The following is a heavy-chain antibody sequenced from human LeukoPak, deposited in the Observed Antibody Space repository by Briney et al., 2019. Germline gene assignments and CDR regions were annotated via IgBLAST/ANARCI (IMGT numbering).Heavy chain of an antibody. CDR3: AKGAGGFSYYNWFDP. CDR2: IYYSGNT. J-gene: IGHJ5*02. Sequence: SETLSLTCTVSGGSIRSSTSYWGWIRQPPGKGLEWIGSIYYSGNTYYNPSLKSRVTISVDTSKNQFSLKLSSVTAADTAVYYCAKGAGGFSYYNWFDPWGQGTLVTVSS. D-gene: IGHD5-18*01. CDR1: GGSIRSSTSY. V-gene: IGHV4-39*01.